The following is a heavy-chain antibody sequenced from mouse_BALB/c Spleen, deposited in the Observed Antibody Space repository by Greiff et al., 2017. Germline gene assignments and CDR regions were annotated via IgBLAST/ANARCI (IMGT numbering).Heavy chain of an antibody. Sequence: EVQGVESGGGLVQPGGSRKLSCAASGFTFSSFGMHWVRQAPEKGLEWVAYISSGSSTIYYADTVKGRFTISRDNPKNTLFLQMTSLRSEDTAMYYCARRTTMITTNAMDYWGQGTSVTVSS. D-gene: IGHD2-4*01. V-gene: IGHV5-17*02. CDR3: ARRTTMITTNAMDY. J-gene: IGHJ4*01. CDR1: GFTFSSFG. CDR2: ISSGSSTI.